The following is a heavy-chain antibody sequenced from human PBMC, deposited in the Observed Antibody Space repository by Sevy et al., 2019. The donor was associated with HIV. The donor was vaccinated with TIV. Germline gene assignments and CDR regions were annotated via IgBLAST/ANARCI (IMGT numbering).Heavy chain of an antibody. D-gene: IGHD3-22*01. CDR1: RFTFSSYW. Sequence: GGSLRLSCAASRFTFSSYWMSWVRQAPGKGLESVANINQDGSEKYHLDSVKGRFTISRDNAKNSLYLQMSSLRAEDSSVYFCARVSSIYYDRGYFYAMDVWGQGPTVTVSS. CDR2: INQDGSEK. CDR3: ARVSSIYYDRGYFYAMDV. J-gene: IGHJ6*02. V-gene: IGHV3-7*01.